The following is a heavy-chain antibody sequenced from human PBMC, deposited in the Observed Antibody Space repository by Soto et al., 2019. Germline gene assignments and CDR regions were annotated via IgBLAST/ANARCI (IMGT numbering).Heavy chain of an antibody. V-gene: IGHV1-69*04. CDR2: IIPILGIA. CDR3: AREGYSYGYWFDP. CDR1: GGTFSSYT. J-gene: IGHJ5*02. Sequence: GASVKVSCKASGGTFSSYTISWVRQAPGQGLEWMGRIIPILGIANYAQKFQGRVTITADKSTSTAYMELSSLRSEDTAVYYCAREGYSYGYWFDPWGQGTLVTVSS. D-gene: IGHD5-18*01.